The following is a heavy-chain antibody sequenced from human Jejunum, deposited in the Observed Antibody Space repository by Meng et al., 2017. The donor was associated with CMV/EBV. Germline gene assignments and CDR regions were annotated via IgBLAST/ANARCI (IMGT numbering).Heavy chain of an antibody. V-gene: IGHV3-64*01. D-gene: IGHD2/OR15-2a*01. Sequence: SCAASGFIFSDYKMYWVRQAPGKGLEYVSAISSAGDNTYYANSMKDRFIISRDNSKNTMYLQMGSLRTDDMAVYYCARRSNSGCFDYWGQGALVTVSS. CDR2: ISSAGDNT. J-gene: IGHJ4*02. CDR3: ARRSNSGCFDY. CDR1: GFIFSDYK.